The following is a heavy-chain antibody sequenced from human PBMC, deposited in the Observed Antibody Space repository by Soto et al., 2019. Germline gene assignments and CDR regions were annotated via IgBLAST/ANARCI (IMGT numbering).Heavy chain of an antibody. J-gene: IGHJ4*02. CDR3: VGPGAAGV. D-gene: IGHD3-10*01. Sequence: EVQLVESGGGLVQPGGSLRLSCTASGFTFSNYWMNWIRQAPGKGLEWVANIKGDGSEKYYVDSVKGRFTISRDNTKNSLCLQMNSLRGEDTAVYCCVGPGAAGVWGQGTLVTVSS. CDR1: GFTFSNYW. CDR2: IKGDGSEK. V-gene: IGHV3-7*02.